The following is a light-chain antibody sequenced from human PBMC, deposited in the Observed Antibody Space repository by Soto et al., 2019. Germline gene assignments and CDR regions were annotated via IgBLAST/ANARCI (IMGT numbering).Light chain of an antibody. CDR1: QGISNY. CDR3: LQHDSYPLA. CDR2: RAS. J-gene: IGKJ4*01. Sequence: DIQMTQSPSAMSASVGDRVTITCRASQGISNYLAWFQQKPGKVPKRLISRASTLQSGVPSRFSGGGPGTEFTLTISSLQPEDFATYYCLQHDSYPLAFGGGTKVDIK. V-gene: IGKV1-17*03.